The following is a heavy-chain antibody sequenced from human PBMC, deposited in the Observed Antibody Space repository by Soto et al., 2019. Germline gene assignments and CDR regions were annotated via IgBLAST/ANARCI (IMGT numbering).Heavy chain of an antibody. CDR1: RFTFSSYW. Sequence: PGGSLRLSCAASRFTFSSYWMSWVRQAPGRGLEWVANIKQDGSEKYYVDSVKGRFTISRDNAKNSLYLQMNSLRAEDTAMYYCARMYSSSSGRGMDVWGQGTTVTVPS. V-gene: IGHV3-7*01. D-gene: IGHD6-6*01. CDR3: ARMYSSSSGRGMDV. J-gene: IGHJ6*02. CDR2: IKQDGSEK.